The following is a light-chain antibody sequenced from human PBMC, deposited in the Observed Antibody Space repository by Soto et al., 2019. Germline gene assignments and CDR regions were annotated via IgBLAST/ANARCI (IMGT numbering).Light chain of an antibody. V-gene: IGLV2-11*01. Sequence: QSALTQPPSVSGSPGHSVTISCIGTSSDIGTFNYVSWHQQRPGKAPTLVIYDVFQRPSGVPDRFSASKSGITASLTISGLQAEDEAEYYCCSYAAGDSFKFGGGTKLTVL. CDR3: CSYAAGDSFK. J-gene: IGLJ2*01. CDR2: DVF. CDR1: SSDIGTFNY.